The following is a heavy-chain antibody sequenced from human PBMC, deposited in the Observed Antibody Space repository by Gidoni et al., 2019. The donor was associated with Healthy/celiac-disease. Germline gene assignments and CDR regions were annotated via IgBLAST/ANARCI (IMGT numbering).Heavy chain of an antibody. Sequence: QVQLQQWGAGLLKPSETLSLTCAVYGGSFSGYSWSWIRQPPGKGLEWIGEINHSGSTNYNPSLKSRVTISVDTSKNQFSLKLSSVTAADTAVYYCARGSTVTVDYWGQGTLVTVSS. CDR3: ARGSTVTVDY. CDR2: INHSGST. J-gene: IGHJ4*02. V-gene: IGHV4-34*01. D-gene: IGHD4-17*01. CDR1: GGSFSGYS.